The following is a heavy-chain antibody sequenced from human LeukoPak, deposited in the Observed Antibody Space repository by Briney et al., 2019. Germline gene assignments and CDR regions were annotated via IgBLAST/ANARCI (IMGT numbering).Heavy chain of an antibody. D-gene: IGHD2-15*01. J-gene: IGHJ4*02. CDR2: INPNSGGT. V-gene: IGHV1-2*02. CDR3: ARDRGHCSGGSCYSDFDY. CDR1: GYTFTGYY. Sequence: ASVKVSCKASGYTFTGYYLHWVRQAPGQGLEWMGWINPNSGGTHYTQKFQGRVTMTRDTSISTAYMELSRLRSEDTAVYYCARDRGHCSGGSCYSDFDYWGQGTLVTVSS.